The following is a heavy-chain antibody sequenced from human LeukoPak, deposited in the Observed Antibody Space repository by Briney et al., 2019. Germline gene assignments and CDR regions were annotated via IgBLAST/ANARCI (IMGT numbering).Heavy chain of an antibody. Sequence: SETLSLTCTVSGGSISSSTYYWAWIRQPPGKGLEWIGSIYYGGSTYYNPSLKSRVTISADTSKSQFSLKLSSVTAADTAVYFCARRAIVATIDYWGQGTLVTVSS. D-gene: IGHD5-12*01. CDR3: ARRAIVATIDY. CDR2: IYYGGST. CDR1: GGSISSSTYY. V-gene: IGHV4-39*01. J-gene: IGHJ4*02.